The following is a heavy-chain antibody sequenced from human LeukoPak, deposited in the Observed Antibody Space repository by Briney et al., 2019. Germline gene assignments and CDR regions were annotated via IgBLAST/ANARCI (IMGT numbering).Heavy chain of an antibody. V-gene: IGHV4-39*02. J-gene: IGHJ4*02. Sequence: PSETLSLTCTVSGGSISSSSYYWGWIRQPPGKGLEWIGSIFYSGNTYYNPSLRSQVTIFVDTSKNQFSLKLSSVTAADTAVYYCAKDSPYAYYGSGSYWDYWGQGTLVTVSS. D-gene: IGHD3-10*01. CDR1: GGSISSSSYY. CDR2: IFYSGNT. CDR3: AKDSPYAYYGSGSYWDY.